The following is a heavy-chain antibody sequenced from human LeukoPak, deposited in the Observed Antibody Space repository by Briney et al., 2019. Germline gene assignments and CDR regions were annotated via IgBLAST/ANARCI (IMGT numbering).Heavy chain of an antibody. Sequence: PGGSLRLSCAASGFTFSSYGMYWVRQAPGKGLEWVAFTRYDGSNKYYADSVKGRFTISRDNSKNTLYLQMNNLRAEDTAIYYCAKAANYDILTGYYLDYWGQGTLVTVSS. CDR3: AKAANYDILTGYYLDY. CDR1: GFTFSSYG. CDR2: TRYDGSNK. J-gene: IGHJ4*02. D-gene: IGHD3-9*01. V-gene: IGHV3-30*02.